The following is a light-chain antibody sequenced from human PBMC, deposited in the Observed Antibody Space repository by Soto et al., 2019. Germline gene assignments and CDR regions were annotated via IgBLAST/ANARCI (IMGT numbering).Light chain of an antibody. J-gene: IGKJ5*01. Sequence: DFEMTQSPSSLSAFVGDRFTMPCRASQSIGTFLSWYQQKSGRAPKLLIYAASSLQIGVPSRFSGSGSGTNFTLTISSLQPEDFATYFCQQNYDTPITFGQGTRLEIK. CDR3: QQNYDTPIT. CDR2: AAS. CDR1: QSIGTF. V-gene: IGKV1-39*01.